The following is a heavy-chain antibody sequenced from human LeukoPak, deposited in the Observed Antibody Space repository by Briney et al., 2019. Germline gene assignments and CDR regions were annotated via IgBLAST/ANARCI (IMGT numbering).Heavy chain of an antibody. J-gene: IGHJ3*02. CDR3: ASEYCSSTSCYGDAFDI. D-gene: IGHD2-2*01. Sequence: GGSLRLSCAASGFTFSSYSMNWVRQAPGKELEWVSSISSSSSYIYYADSVRGRFTISRDNAKNSLYLQMNSLRAEDTAVYYCASEYCSSTSCYGDAFDIWGQGTMVTVSS. CDR1: GFTFSSYS. CDR2: ISSSSSYI. V-gene: IGHV3-21*01.